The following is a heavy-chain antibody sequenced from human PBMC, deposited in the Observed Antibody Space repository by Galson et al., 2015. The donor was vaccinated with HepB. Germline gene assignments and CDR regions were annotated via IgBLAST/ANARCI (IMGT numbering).Heavy chain of an antibody. J-gene: IGHJ4*02. D-gene: IGHD3-22*01. CDR3: TSETSAHYYDSSGYLFSG. Sequence: SLRLSCAASGFTFSNAWMNWVRQAPGKGLEWVGRIKSKTDGGTTDYAAPVKGRFTISRDDSKNTLYLQMNSLKTEDTAVYYCTSETSAHYYDSSGYLFSGWGQGTLVTVSS. CDR2: IKSKTDGGTT. V-gene: IGHV3-15*07. CDR1: GFTFSNAW.